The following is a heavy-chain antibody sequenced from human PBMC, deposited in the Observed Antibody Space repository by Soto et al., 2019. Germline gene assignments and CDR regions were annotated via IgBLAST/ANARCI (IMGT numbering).Heavy chain of an antibody. V-gene: IGHV3-23*01. CDR1: GFTFSSDA. D-gene: IGHD4-17*01. J-gene: IGHJ4*02. Sequence: PGGSLRLSCAASGFTFSSDAMGWVRQAPGKGLEWVSAISGSGGSTYYADSVKGRFTISRDNSKNTLYLQMNSLRAEDTAVYYCAKDLTPRFPTVNDYWGQGTLVTVSS. CDR3: AKDLTPRFPTVNDY. CDR2: ISGSGGST.